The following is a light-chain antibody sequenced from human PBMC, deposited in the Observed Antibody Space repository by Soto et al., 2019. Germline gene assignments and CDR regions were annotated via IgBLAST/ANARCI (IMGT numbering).Light chain of an antibody. Sequence: QAVVTQEPSQTVSPGGTVTLTCGSSTGAVTSGHYPHWFQQKPGQAPRTLIYDTSNRHSWTPARFSGSLLGGKAALTLSDAQPEDEAEYYCLVIYTGVGEVFGTGTKVTVL. CDR2: DTS. CDR3: LVIYTGVGEV. CDR1: TGAVTSGHY. V-gene: IGLV7-46*01. J-gene: IGLJ1*01.